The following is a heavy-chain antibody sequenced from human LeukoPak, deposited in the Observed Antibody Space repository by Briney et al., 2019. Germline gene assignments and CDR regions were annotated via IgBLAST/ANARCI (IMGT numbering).Heavy chain of an antibody. J-gene: IGHJ5*02. CDR3: ARDLYSSSWFDP. V-gene: IGHV4-4*07. Sequence: SETLSLTCTVSGGSISNYYWSWIRQPAGKGLEWIGRIYTSGSTNYNPSLKSRVTMSVDTSKNQFSLKLSSVTAADTAAYYCARDLYSSSWFDPWGQGTLVTVSS. CDR2: IYTSGST. D-gene: IGHD6-13*01. CDR1: GGSISNYY.